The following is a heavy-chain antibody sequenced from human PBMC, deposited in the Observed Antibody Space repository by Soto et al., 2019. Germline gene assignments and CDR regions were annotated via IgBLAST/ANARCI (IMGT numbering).Heavy chain of an antibody. CDR2: ISGSGGST. J-gene: IGHJ4*02. CDR3: AKSRTIVVVFFDH. Sequence: GGSLRLSCAASGFTFSSYAMSWVRQAPGKGLEWVSAISGSGGSTYYADSVKGRFTISRDNSKNTLYLQMNSLRAEDTAVYYWAKSRTIVVVFFDHWGQGTLVTGSS. V-gene: IGHV3-23*01. D-gene: IGHD3-22*01. CDR1: GFTFSSYA.